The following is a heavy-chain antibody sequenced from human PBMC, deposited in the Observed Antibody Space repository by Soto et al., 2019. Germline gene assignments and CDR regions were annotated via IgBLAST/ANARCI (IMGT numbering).Heavy chain of an antibody. CDR1: GFTFRSYA. V-gene: IGHV3-23*01. Sequence: GGSLRLSCAASGFTFRSYAMNWVRQAPGKGLEWVSSISGTGQNKYYSDSVKGRFTISRDYSKDTLDLQLNSLRAEDTAIYYCAKGGEYSYTFDYWGQGALVTVSS. J-gene: IGHJ4*02. CDR3: AKGGEYSYTFDY. CDR2: ISGTGQNK. D-gene: IGHD5-18*01.